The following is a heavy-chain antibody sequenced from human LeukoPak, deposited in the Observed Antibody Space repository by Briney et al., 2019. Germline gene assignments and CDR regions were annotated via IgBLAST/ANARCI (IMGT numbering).Heavy chain of an antibody. V-gene: IGHV4-39*01. CDR2: IYYSGST. CDR1: GGSISSSSYY. D-gene: IGHD1-1*01. Sequence: SETLSLTCTVSGGSISSSSYYWGWIRQPPGKGLEWIGSIYYSGSTYYNPSLKSRVTISVDTSKNQFSLKLSSVTAADTAVYYCVRPGLQLYWFDPWGQGTLVTVFS. J-gene: IGHJ5*02. CDR3: VRPGLQLYWFDP.